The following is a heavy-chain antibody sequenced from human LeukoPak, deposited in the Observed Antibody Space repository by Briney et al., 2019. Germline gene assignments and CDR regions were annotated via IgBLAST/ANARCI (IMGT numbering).Heavy chain of an antibody. CDR3: ARALTSYYDSSGYCY. CDR1: GYTFTSYA. V-gene: IGHV1-18*01. J-gene: IGHJ4*02. Sequence: ASVKDSCKASGYTFTSYASRWVRQARGQGLAWMGWISAYNGNTDYAQKLQGRVTMTTETSTSTAYMELRSMRSDDTAVYYCARALTSYYDSSGYCYWGQGTLVTVSS. D-gene: IGHD3-22*01. CDR2: ISAYNGNT.